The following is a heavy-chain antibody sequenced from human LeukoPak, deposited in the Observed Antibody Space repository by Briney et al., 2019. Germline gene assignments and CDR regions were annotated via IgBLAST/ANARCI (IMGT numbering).Heavy chain of an antibody. D-gene: IGHD3-10*01. CDR3: AGASYYYGSGGHWFDP. Sequence: SETLSFTCIVSGGSISSYYWSWIRQPPGKGLEWIGYIYTSGSANYNPSLKSRVTISLDTSKNQFSLKLSSVTAADTAVYYCAGASYYYGSGGHWFDPWGQGTLVTVSS. CDR2: IYTSGSA. CDR1: GGSISSYY. J-gene: IGHJ5*02. V-gene: IGHV4-4*09.